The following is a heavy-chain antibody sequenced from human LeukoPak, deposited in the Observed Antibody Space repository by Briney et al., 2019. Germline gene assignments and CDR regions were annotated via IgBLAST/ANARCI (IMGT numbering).Heavy chain of an antibody. CDR1: GGSFSGYY. Sequence: SETLSLTCAVYGGSFSGYYWSWIRQPPGKGLEWIGEINHSGSTNYNPSLKSRVTISVDTFKNQFSLKLSSVTAADTAVYYCARALRGHSYGYRYWGQGTLVTVSS. D-gene: IGHD5-18*01. CDR3: ARALRGHSYGYRY. CDR2: INHSGST. J-gene: IGHJ4*02. V-gene: IGHV4-34*01.